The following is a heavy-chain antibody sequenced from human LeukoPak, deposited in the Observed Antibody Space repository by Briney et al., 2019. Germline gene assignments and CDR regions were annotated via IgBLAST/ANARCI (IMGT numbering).Heavy chain of an antibody. J-gene: IGHJ4*02. Sequence: ASVKVSCKASGYTFTSYYMHWVRQAPGQGLEWMGIIKPSGGSTSYAQTFQGRVTMTRDISTSTVYMELSSLRSEDTAVYYCARVPQVLMVYAADYYFDYWGQGTLVAVSS. CDR2: IKPSGGST. V-gene: IGHV1-46*01. CDR1: GYTFTSYY. D-gene: IGHD2-8*01. CDR3: ARVPQVLMVYAADYYFDY.